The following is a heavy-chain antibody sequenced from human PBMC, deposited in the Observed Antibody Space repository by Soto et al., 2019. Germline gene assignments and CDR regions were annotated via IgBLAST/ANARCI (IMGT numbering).Heavy chain of an antibody. CDR3: ARMKLASLDH. CDR2: INPASQLR. Sequence: QVVLLQSGTEVKRPGSSVKVSCKASGVPFNSYGFAWVRQAPGRGLEWVGRINPASQLRNYEQSLQGRITITSDTSTTIAYMELRGRISEDTAVYYCARMKLASLDHCGQGTRVTVSS. CDR1: GVPFNSYG. V-gene: IGHV1-69*09. J-gene: IGHJ4*02.